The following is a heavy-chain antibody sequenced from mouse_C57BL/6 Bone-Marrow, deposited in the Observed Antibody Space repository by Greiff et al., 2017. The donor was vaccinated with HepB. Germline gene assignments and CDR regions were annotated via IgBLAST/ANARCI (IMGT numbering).Heavy chain of an antibody. CDR3: ARSIVTTGAWFAY. Sequence: EVKLVESGGDLVKPGGSLKLSCAASGFTFSSYGMSWVRQTPDKRLEWVATISSGGSYTYYPDSVKGRFTISRDNAKNTRYLQMSSLKSEDTAMYYCARSIVTTGAWFAYWGQGTLVTVSA. V-gene: IGHV5-6*01. CDR2: ISSGGSYT. J-gene: IGHJ3*01. D-gene: IGHD2-12*01. CDR1: GFTFSSYG.